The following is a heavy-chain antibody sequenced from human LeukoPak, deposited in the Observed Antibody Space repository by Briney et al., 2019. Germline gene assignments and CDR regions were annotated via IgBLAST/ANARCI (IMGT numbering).Heavy chain of an antibody. CDR1: GFTFSNYW. Sequence: GGSLRLSCAASGFTFSNYWMSWVRQGPGKGLEWVANIKQDGSEKYYVDSVKGRFSISRDDTKNSLYLQLNSLRAEDTAVYYCAREGLRFLEWSSYYFNYWGLGTLVTVSS. CDR3: AREGLRFLEWSSYYFNY. CDR2: IKQDGSEK. D-gene: IGHD3-3*01. V-gene: IGHV3-7*01. J-gene: IGHJ4*02.